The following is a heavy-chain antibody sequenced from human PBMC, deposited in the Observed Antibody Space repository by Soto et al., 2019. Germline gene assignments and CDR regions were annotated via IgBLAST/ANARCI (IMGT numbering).Heavy chain of an antibody. Sequence: SETLSLTCTVSGGSIGSYYWSWIRQPPGKGLEWIGYIYYSGSTNYNPSLKSRVTISVDTSKNQFSLKLSSVTAADTAVYYCARETYNWNYRYFDYWGQGTLVTVSS. J-gene: IGHJ4*02. V-gene: IGHV4-59*01. CDR3: ARETYNWNYRYFDY. CDR2: IYYSGST. CDR1: GGSIGSYY. D-gene: IGHD1-7*01.